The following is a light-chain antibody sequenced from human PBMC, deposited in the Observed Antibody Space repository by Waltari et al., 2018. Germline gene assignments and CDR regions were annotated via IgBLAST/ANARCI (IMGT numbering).Light chain of an antibody. Sequence: DIVMTQSPDSLAVSLGERATINCKSSQSVLYSSNNKNYLAWYQQKPGQPPKLLIYWASTRESGVPDRVSGSESGTDFTLTISSLQAEDVAVYYCQQYYTTPRTFGQGTKVEIK. CDR2: WAS. J-gene: IGKJ1*01. CDR3: QQYYTTPRT. V-gene: IGKV4-1*01. CDR1: QSVLYSSNNKNY.